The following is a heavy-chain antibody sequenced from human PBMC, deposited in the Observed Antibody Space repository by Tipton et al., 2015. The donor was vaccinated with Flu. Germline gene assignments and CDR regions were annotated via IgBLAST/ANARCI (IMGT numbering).Heavy chain of an antibody. V-gene: IGHV4-59*08. CDR3: ARRKTVTTRLTYFDY. J-gene: IGHJ4*02. D-gene: IGHD4-17*01. CDR1: GGSITSYY. Sequence: LRLSCVVHGGSITSYYWSWIRQPPGKGLEWIGYIYYSGSTNYNPSLKGRVTISVDTSKNQFSLKLSSVTAADTAVYYCARRKTVTTRLTYFDYWGQGTLVTVSS. CDR2: IYYSGST.